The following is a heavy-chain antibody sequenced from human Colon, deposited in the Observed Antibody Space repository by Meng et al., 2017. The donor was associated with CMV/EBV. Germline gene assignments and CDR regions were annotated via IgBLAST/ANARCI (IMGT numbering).Heavy chain of an antibody. J-gene: IGHJ6*02. Sequence: SVKVSCKASGYIFTNYYMHWVRQAPGQGLEWMGGIIPILGIANYAQKFQGRVTITADKSTSTAYMELSSLRSEDTAVYYCARDRGDSGSYSHYYYGMDVWGQGTTVTVSS. CDR3: ARDRGDSGSYSHYYYGMDV. D-gene: IGHD1-26*01. V-gene: IGHV1-69*10. CDR1: GYIFTNYY. CDR2: IIPILGIA.